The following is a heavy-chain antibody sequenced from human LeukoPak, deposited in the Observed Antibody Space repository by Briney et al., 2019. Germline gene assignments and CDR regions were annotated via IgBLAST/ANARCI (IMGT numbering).Heavy chain of an antibody. V-gene: IGHV3-21*01. CDR3: ARGGDGVVLMVYAILDY. D-gene: IGHD2-8*01. J-gene: IGHJ4*02. CDR2: ISSSSYI. Sequence: PGGSLRLSCAASGFTFSSYSMNWVRQAPGKGLEWVSSISSSSYIYYADSVKGRFTISRDNAENSLYLQMNSLRAEDTAVYYCARGGDGVVLMVYAILDYWGQGTLVTVSS. CDR1: GFTFSSYS.